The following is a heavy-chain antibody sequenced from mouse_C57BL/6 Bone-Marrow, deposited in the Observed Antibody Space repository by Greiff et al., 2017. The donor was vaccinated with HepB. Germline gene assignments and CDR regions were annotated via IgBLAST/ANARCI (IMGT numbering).Heavy chain of an antibody. CDR2: IYPRSGNT. CDR3: ARLGRFAY. D-gene: IGHD4-1*01. CDR1: GYTFTSYG. J-gene: IGHJ3*01. V-gene: IGHV1-81*01. Sequence: LQESGAELARPGASVKLSCKASGYTFTSYGISWVKQRTGQGLEWIGEIYPRSGNTYYNEKFKGKATLTADKSSSTAYMELRSLTSEDSAVYFCARLGRFAYWGQGTLVTVSA.